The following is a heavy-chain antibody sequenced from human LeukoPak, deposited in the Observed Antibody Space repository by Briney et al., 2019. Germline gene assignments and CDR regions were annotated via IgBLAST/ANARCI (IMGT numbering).Heavy chain of an antibody. Sequence: GGSLRLSCTASGFNFSYYAIHWVRQAPGKGLAWVALIWFDGSNEYYEDSVKGRFTISRDNSKDTVFLQMNSLTVDDTAVYYCARLVGGTTGATDFWGQGTLVTVSS. V-gene: IGHV3-33*01. CDR3: ARLVGGTTGATDF. J-gene: IGHJ4*02. CDR1: GFNFSYYA. CDR2: IWFDGSNE. D-gene: IGHD1-26*01.